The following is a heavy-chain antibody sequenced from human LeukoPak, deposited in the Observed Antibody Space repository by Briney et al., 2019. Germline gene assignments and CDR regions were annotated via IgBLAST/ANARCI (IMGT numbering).Heavy chain of an antibody. CDR1: GFTFSSYG. D-gene: IGHD4-17*01. V-gene: IGHV3-23*01. CDR3: AKDPNGDYVGTFDM. CDR2: ISGNGGRT. Sequence: GGALRLSCAASGFTFSSYGMSWVRQAPGKGLEWVSFISGNGGRTHYAESVKGRFTISRDNSKNTVYLQMNSLRDEDTATYYCAKDPNGDYVGTFDMWGEGTMVTVSS. J-gene: IGHJ3*02.